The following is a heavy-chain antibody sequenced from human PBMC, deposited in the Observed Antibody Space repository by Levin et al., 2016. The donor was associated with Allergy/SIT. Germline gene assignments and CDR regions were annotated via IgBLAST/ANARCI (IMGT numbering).Heavy chain of an antibody. V-gene: IGHV3-20*03. D-gene: IGHD2-2*01. CDR2: INWNGGST. CDR3: ARDNAGYEPAAMPASDY. Sequence: VRQMPGKGLEWVSGINWNGGSTGYADSVKGRFTISRDNAKNSLYLQMNSLRAEDTALYYCARDNAGYEPAAMPASDYWGQGTLVTVSS. J-gene: IGHJ4*02.